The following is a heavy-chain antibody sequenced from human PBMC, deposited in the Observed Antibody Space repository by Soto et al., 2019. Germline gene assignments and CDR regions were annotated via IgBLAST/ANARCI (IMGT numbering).Heavy chain of an antibody. CDR2: INAGNGNT. V-gene: IGHV1-3*01. D-gene: IGHD5-12*01. Sequence: QVQLVQSGAEVKKPGTSVILSCKASGYSFTKFAVQWVRQALGQRLEWMGWINAGNGNTKYSQKFQDRLTITRDASANIDYMDLRSLKSEDTAVYYCARGIWVATTSSYYFDSWGQGTQVTVSP. J-gene: IGHJ4*02. CDR3: ARGIWVATTSSYYFDS. CDR1: GYSFTKFA.